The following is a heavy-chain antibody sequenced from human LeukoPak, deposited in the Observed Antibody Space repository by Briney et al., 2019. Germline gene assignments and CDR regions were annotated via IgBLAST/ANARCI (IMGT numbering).Heavy chain of an antibody. CDR1: GYTLTELS. CDR2: FDPEDGET. J-gene: IGHJ4*02. CDR3: ATGKGYSSGWYDPYYFDY. D-gene: IGHD6-19*01. Sequence: ASVKVSCKVSGYTLTELSMHWVRQAPGKGLEGMGGFDPEDGETIYAQKFQGRVTITEDTSTDTAYMELSSLRSEDTAVYYCATGKGYSSGWYDPYYFDYWGQGTLVTVSS. V-gene: IGHV1-24*01.